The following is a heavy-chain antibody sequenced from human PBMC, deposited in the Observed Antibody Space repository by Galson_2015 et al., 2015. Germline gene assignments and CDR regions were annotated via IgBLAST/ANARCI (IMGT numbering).Heavy chain of an antibody. J-gene: IGHJ2*01. CDR3: ARVAATWYFDL. D-gene: IGHD2-15*01. CDR2: ISSSGSTI. CDR1: GFTFSSYA. V-gene: IGHV3-21*04. Sequence: SLRLSCAASGFTFSSYAMNWVRQAPGKGLEWVSAISSSGSTIYYADSVKGRFTISRDNAKNSLYLQMNSLRAEDTAVYYCARVAATWYFDLWGRGTLVTVSS.